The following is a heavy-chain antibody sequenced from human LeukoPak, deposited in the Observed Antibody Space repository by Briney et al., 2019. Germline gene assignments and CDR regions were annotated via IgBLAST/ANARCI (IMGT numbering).Heavy chain of an antibody. CDR2: INPNSGGT. CDR1: GYTFTGYY. D-gene: IGHD6-6*01. CDR3: ARDRRPIAARSANWFDP. Sequence: ASVKVSCKASGYTFTGYYMHWVRQAPGQGLEWMGWINPNSGGTNYAQKFQGRVTMTRDTSISTAYMELSRLRSDDTAVYNCARDRRPIAARSANWFDPWGQGTLVTVSS. V-gene: IGHV1-2*02. J-gene: IGHJ5*02.